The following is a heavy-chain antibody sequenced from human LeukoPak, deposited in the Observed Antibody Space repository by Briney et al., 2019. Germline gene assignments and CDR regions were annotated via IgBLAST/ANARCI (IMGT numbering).Heavy chain of an antibody. CDR3: ARGYPRGDWFDP. D-gene: IGHD1-1*01. CDR2: IYYSGST. V-gene: IGHV4-31*03. J-gene: IGHJ5*02. CDR1: GGSISSGGYY. Sequence: SETLSLTCTVSGGSISSGGYYWSWIRQHPGKGLEWIGYIYYSGSTYYNPSLKSRVTISVDTSKNQLSLKLSSVTAADTAVYYCARGYPRGDWFDPWGQGTLVTVSS.